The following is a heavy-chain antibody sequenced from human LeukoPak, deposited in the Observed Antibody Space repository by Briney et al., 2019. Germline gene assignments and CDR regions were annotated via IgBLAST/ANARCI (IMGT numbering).Heavy chain of an antibody. CDR2: SDGSDK. D-gene: IGHD5-12*01. Sequence: SDGSDKKYADFVKGRFTISRDNSKNTLYLQINSLRAEDTAVYYCAKDRGVYIGYELVDCYGMDVWGQGTTVIISS. J-gene: IGHJ6*01. V-gene: IGHV3-33*06. CDR3: AKDRGVYIGYELVDCYGMDV.